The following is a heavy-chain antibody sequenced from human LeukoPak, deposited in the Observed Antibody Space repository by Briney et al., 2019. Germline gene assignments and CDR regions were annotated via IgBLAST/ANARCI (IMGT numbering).Heavy chain of an antibody. D-gene: IGHD3-10*01. Sequence: PSQTLSLTCTVSGGSISSGDYYWRWIRQHPGKGPEWIGYIYYSGSTYYSSSLKSRVTISLNTSKNQFSLKLSSVTAADTAMYYCARVHDGSGSIDYWGQGTLVTVSS. CDR3: ARVHDGSGSIDY. J-gene: IGHJ4*02. V-gene: IGHV4-31*03. CDR2: IYYSGST. CDR1: GGSISSGDYY.